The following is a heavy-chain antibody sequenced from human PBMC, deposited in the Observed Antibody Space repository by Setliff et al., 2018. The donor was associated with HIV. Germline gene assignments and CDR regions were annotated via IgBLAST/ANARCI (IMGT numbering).Heavy chain of an antibody. V-gene: IGHV3-30*02. CDR2: IRYNGSNK. D-gene: IGHD1-26*01. Sequence: PGGSLRLSCAASGLTLSSHGMHWVRQAPGKGLEWVAFIRYNGSNKYYADSVKGRFTISRDNSKNTLYLQMNSLRAEDTAVYYCARGGGSDSGIYFDSWGQGTLVTVSS. J-gene: IGHJ4*02. CDR3: ARGGGSDSGIYFDS. CDR1: GLTLSSHG.